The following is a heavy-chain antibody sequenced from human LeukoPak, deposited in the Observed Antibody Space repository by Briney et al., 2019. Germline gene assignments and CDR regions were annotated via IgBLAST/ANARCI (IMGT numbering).Heavy chain of an antibody. CDR3: ARAEGYCSGGSCYQEGFDY. CDR2: IYYSGST. CDR1: GGSISSGDYY. Sequence: PSETLSLTCTVSGGSISSGDYYWSWIRQPPGKGLEWIGYIYYSGSTYYNPSLKSRVTISVDTSKNQFSLKLSSVTAADTAVYYCARAEGYCSGGSCYQEGFDYWGQGTLVTASS. J-gene: IGHJ4*02. V-gene: IGHV4-30-4*01. D-gene: IGHD2-15*01.